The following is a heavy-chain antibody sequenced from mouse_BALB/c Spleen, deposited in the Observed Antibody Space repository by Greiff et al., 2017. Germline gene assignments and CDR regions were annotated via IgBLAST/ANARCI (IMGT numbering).Heavy chain of an antibody. CDR1: GYTFTSYW. CDR3: ARSTMDWYFDV. J-gene: IGHJ1*01. V-gene: IGHV1S41*01. Sequence: DLVKPGASVKLSCKASGYTFTSYWINWIKQRPGQGLEWIGRIAPGSGSTYYNEMFKGKATLTVDTSSSTAYIQLSSLSSEDSAVYFCARSTMDWYFDVWGAGTTVTGAS. D-gene: IGHD1-1*02. CDR2: IAPGSGST.